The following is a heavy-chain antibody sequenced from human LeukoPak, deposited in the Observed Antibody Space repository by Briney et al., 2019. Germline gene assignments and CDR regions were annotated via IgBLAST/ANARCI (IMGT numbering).Heavy chain of an antibody. CDR2: IYHSGNT. Sequence: SETLSLTCTVSGYSINSGFYWGWIRQPPGKGLEWIGNIYHSGNTYYNPSLKSRVTISVDTSKNQFSLKLSSVTAADTAVYYCARAFKLSRSSFWFDPWGQGTLVTVSS. J-gene: IGHJ5*02. D-gene: IGHD6-6*01. CDR1: GYSINSGFY. CDR3: ARAFKLSRSSFWFDP. V-gene: IGHV4-38-2*02.